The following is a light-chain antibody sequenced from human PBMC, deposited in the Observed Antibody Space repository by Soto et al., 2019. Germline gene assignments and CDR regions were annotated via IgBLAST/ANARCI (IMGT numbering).Light chain of an antibody. Sequence: QSVLTQPPSMSAAPGQKVTISCSGSSSNIGNNYVSWYQQLPGTAPRLLMYENNKRPSGIPDRFSGSKSGTSATLGITGLQTGDEADYYCGTWDTSVSPRWVFGGGTKVTVL. J-gene: IGLJ3*02. CDR1: SSNIGNNY. V-gene: IGLV1-51*02. CDR2: ENN. CDR3: GTWDTSVSPRWV.